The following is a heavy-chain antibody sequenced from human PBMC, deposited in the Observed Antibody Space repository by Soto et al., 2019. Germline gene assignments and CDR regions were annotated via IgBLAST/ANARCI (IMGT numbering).Heavy chain of an antibody. CDR2: IYYSGST. J-gene: IGHJ3*02. D-gene: IGHD1-26*01. Sequence: SETLSLTCTVSGGSISSSSYYWGWIRQPPGKGLEWIGSIYYSGSTYYNPSLKSRVTISVDTSKNQFSLKLSSVTAADTAVYYCARPFSIVGALDAFDIWGQGTMVTVSS. V-gene: IGHV4-39*01. CDR1: GGSISSSSYY. CDR3: ARPFSIVGALDAFDI.